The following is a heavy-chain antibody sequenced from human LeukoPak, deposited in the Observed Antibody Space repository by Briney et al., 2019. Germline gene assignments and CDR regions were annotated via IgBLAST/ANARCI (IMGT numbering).Heavy chain of an antibody. CDR3: ATDFWSGY. CDR2: IKQDGSET. V-gene: IGHV3-7*01. J-gene: IGHJ4*02. CDR1: GFTFTSHW. Sequence: GGSLRLSCGASGFTFTSHWMSWVRQAPGKGLEWVANIKQDGSETYYLDSVKGRFTISRDNAQNSLYLQMNSLRAEDTAVYYCATDFWSGYWGQGTLVTVSS. D-gene: IGHD3-3*01.